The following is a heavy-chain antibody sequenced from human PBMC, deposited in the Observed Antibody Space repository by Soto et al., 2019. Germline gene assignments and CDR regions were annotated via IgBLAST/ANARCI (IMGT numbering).Heavy chain of an antibody. CDR3: ARDLAAGDL. CDR1: GYTFTSYG. D-gene: IGHD6-13*01. CDR2: INPMGGST. V-gene: IGHV1-46*01. Sequence: GASVKVSCKASGYTFTSYGISWVRQAPGQGLEWMAIINPMGGSTNYAQEFQGRVTLTSDTSTSTVYMELSSLRFEDTALFYCARDLAAGDLWGQGTLVTVS. J-gene: IGHJ5*02.